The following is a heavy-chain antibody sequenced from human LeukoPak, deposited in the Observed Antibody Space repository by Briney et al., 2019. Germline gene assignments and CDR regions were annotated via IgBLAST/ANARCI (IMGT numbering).Heavy chain of an antibody. CDR1: GYSISRGYY. Sequence: SETLSLTCNVSGYSISRGYYWGWIRQPPVKGLEWIGYIYHSGNTYYNPSLKSRVTISVDTSKNQFSLKLNSVTAADTAVYYCARTPATTASYMDVWGKGTTVTVSS. CDR3: ARTPATTASYMDV. J-gene: IGHJ6*03. V-gene: IGHV4-38-2*02. CDR2: IYHSGNT. D-gene: IGHD4-11*01.